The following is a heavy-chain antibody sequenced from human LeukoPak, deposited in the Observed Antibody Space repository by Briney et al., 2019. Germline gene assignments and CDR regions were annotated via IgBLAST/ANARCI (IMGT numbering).Heavy chain of an antibody. CDR1: GFNFRSFW. CDR3: ARDSTDYYYYYYMDV. D-gene: IGHD3-3*02. CDR2: IKQDGSGK. V-gene: IGHV3-7*01. Sequence: GGSLRLSCATSGFNFRSFWMSWVRQAPGKGLEWVANIKQDGSGKNYVDSVKGRFTTSRDNAKNSLYLQMNSLRAEDTAVYYCARDSTDYYYYYYMDVWGKGTTVTVSS. J-gene: IGHJ6*03.